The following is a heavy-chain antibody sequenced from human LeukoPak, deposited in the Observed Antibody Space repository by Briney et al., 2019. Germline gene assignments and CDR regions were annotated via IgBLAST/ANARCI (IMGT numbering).Heavy chain of an antibody. CDR1: GFTFTSYA. J-gene: IGHJ4*02. Sequence: PGGSLRLSCEASGFTFTSYAMHWVRQAPGKGLEWVSSISARGSGTFYTDSMSGRFTISRDNAKKTLFLQMKNLRLGDTALYYCAKGRDTSGRQNFDFWGQGTLVTVSS. CDR3: AKGRDTSGRQNFDF. D-gene: IGHD6-19*01. V-gene: IGHV3-23*01. CDR2: ISARGSGT.